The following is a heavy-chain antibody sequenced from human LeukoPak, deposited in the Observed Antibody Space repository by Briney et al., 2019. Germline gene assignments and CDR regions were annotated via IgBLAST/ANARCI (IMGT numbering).Heavy chain of an antibody. Sequence: PSETLSLTCAVYGGSFSGYYWSWIRRPPGKGLEWIGEINHSGSTNYNPSLKSRVAISVDTSKNQFSLKLSSVTAADTAVYYCARGRLIVVVPAATLNWFDPWGQGTLVTVSS. CDR1: GGSFSGYY. J-gene: IGHJ5*02. CDR3: ARGRLIVVVPAATLNWFDP. CDR2: INHSGST. V-gene: IGHV4-34*01. D-gene: IGHD2-2*01.